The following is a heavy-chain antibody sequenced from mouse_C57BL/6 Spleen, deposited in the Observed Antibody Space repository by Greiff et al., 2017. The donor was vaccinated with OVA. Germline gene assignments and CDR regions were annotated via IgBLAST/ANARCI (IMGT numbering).Heavy chain of an antibody. CDR3: AGGVTTVVDWYFGV. D-gene: IGHD1-1*01. V-gene: IGHV1-64*01. CDR1: GYTFTSYW. CDR2: IHPNSGST. Sequence: VQLQQPGAELVKPGASVTLSCKASGYTFTSYWMHWVKQRPGQGLEWIGMIHPNSGSTNYNEKFKSKATLTVDKSSSTAYMQLSSLTSEDSAVYYGAGGVTTVVDWYFGVWGTGTTVTVSS. J-gene: IGHJ1*03.